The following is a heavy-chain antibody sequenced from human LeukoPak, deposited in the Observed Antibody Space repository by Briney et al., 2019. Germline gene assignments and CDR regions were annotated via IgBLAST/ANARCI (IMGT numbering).Heavy chain of an antibody. Sequence: ASVKVSCKAYGGSFSSYAISWVRQAPGQGLEWMGGIIPIVGTANYAQQLQGRVTIHADESTSTASIELSSLRPEDTAVYSCARYYYDSSGYYPSDYWGQGTLVTVPP. CDR1: GGSFSSYA. J-gene: IGHJ4*02. CDR3: ARYYYDSSGYYPSDY. D-gene: IGHD3-22*01. V-gene: IGHV1-69*13. CDR2: IIPIVGTA.